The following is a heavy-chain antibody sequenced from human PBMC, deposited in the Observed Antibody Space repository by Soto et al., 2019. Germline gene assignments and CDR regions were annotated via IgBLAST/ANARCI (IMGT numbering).Heavy chain of an antibody. CDR3: ARDVIAVAGSADS. J-gene: IGHJ4*02. Sequence: GGSLRLSCAVSAFSVRSNYLSWVRQAPGKGLEWVAALSSAGGAYYADSVKGRFAISRDNSKNTLYLQMDSLAAEDTAVYYCARDVIAVAGSADSWGPGTLVTVSS. D-gene: IGHD6-19*01. CDR1: AFSVRSNY. V-gene: IGHV3-53*01. CDR2: LSSAGGA.